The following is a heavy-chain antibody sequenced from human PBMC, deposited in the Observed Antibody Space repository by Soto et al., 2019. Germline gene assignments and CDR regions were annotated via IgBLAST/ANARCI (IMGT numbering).Heavy chain of an antibody. V-gene: IGHV3-53*02. CDR2: IHTGGKT. J-gene: IGHJ4*02. D-gene: IGHD3-10*01. CDR1: GFTVTRNY. Sequence: ELQLVESGGGLIQPGGSLRLSCAASGFTVTRNYMTCVRLAPGKGLECVSTIHTGGKTFYTDSVKGRFTASRAASKNTVELHMNTLSVEATAVYYCATGGSKRVRGAIVEVFHLEFWGRGTVVTVSS. CDR3: ATGGSKRVRGAIVEVFHLEF.